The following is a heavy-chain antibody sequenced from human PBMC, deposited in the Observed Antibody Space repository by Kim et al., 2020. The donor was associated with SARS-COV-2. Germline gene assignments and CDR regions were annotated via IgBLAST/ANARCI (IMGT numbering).Heavy chain of an antibody. CDR3: ARDSSRTGTTVVPSLDFDY. CDR1: GYTFTGYY. J-gene: IGHJ4*02. V-gene: IGHV1-2*02. CDR2: INPNSGGT. D-gene: IGHD1-7*01. Sequence: ASVKVSCKASGYTFTGYYMHWVRQAPGQGLEWMGWINPNSGGTNYAQKFQGRVTMTRDTSISTAYMELSRLRSDDTAVYYCARDSSRTGTTVVPSLDFDYWGQGTLVTVSS.